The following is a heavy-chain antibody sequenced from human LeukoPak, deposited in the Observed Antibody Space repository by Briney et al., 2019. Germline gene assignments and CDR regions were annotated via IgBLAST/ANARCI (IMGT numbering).Heavy chain of an antibody. D-gene: IGHD6-6*01. CDR2: ISYDGSNK. V-gene: IGHV3-30*18. Sequence: SGGSLRLSCAASGFTFSSYGMHWVRQAPGKGLEWVAVISYDGSNKYYADSVKGRFTISRDNSKNTLYLQMNSLRAEDTAVYYCAKSGDSSSSGVNFDYWGQGTLGTVSS. J-gene: IGHJ4*02. CDR3: AKSGDSSSSGVNFDY. CDR1: GFTFSSYG.